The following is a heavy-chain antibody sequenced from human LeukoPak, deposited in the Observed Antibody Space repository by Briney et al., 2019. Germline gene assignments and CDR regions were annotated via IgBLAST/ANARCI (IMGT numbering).Heavy chain of an antibody. CDR3: ARRAEIWDAFDI. Sequence: SETLSLTCTVSGGSIGSYYCSWIRQPPGKGLEWIGYIYYSGSTNNNPSLKSRVTISVDTSKNQFSLKLSSVTAADTAVYYCARRAEIWDAFDIWGQGTMVTVSS. V-gene: IGHV4-59*08. D-gene: IGHD3-16*01. CDR2: IYYSGST. J-gene: IGHJ3*02. CDR1: GGSIGSYY.